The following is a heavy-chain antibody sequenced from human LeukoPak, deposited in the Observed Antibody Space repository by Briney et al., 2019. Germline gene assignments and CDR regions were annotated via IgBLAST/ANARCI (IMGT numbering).Heavy chain of an antibody. Sequence: SETLSLTCTVSNGYITSSTYYWGWIRQPPGKGLEWIGSIYYSGSTYYNPSLKSRVTISVDTSKNQFSLKLSSVTAADTAMYYCASQEAAGYFDYWGQGTLVIVSS. CDR2: IYYSGST. CDR3: ASQEAAGYFDY. J-gene: IGHJ4*02. V-gene: IGHV4-39*01. CDR1: NGYITSSTYY. D-gene: IGHD6-13*01.